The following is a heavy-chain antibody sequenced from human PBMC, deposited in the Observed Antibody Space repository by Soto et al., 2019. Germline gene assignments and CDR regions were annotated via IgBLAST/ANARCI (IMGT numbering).Heavy chain of an antibody. CDR1: GFIFSNAW. CDR2: VKSKIDDETT. J-gene: IGHJ4*02. Sequence: EGRLVESGGGLVKPEESLRLSCAASGFIFSNAWMNWVRQAPGKGLEWVGRVKSKIDDETTDYAAAVKGRFTITREGSNSVVYLQMSSLKIEVSAVYFGTAAKGTRVGAFDYWGPGTPVTVSS. V-gene: IGHV3-15*07. D-gene: IGHD1-26*01. CDR3: TAAKGTRVGAFDY.